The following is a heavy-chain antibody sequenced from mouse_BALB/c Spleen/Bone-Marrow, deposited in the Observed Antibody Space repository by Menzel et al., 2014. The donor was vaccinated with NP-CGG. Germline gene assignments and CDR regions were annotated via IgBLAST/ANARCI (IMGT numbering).Heavy chain of an antibody. CDR3: ARREYYAMVY. CDR2: IDPANGNT. CDR1: GFNIKDTY. V-gene: IGHV14-3*02. J-gene: IGHJ4*01. Sequence: VQLQQSGAALVKSGPSVKLSCTASGFNIKDTYMHWVKQRPEQGLEWIGRIDPANGNTKYDPKFQGKATITADTSSNTAYLQLSSRTSEDTAVYYCARREYYAMVYWGQGISGPVSS.